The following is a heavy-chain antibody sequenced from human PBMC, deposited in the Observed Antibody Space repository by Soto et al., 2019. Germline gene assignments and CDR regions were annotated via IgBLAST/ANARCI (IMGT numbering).Heavy chain of an antibody. CDR2: ISSSSSYI. J-gene: IGHJ6*03. CDR3: ARGVIVVVVAATNMDV. Sequence: GSLRLSCAASGFTFSSYSMNWVRQAPGKGLEWVSSISSSSSYIYYADSVKGRFTISRDNAKNSLYLQMNSLRAEDTAVYYCARGVIVVVVAATNMDVWGKGTTVTVSS. V-gene: IGHV3-21*01. CDR1: GFTFSSYS. D-gene: IGHD2-15*01.